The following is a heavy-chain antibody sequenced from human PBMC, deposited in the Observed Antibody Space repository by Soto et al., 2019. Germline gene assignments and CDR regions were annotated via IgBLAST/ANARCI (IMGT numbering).Heavy chain of an antibody. J-gene: IGHJ4*02. CDR1: GFTFSNYV. V-gene: IGHV3-23*01. Sequence: EVQLLESGGGLVQPGRSLRLSCAASGFTFSNYVMSWVRQAPGQGLDWVSAISGSGGTTYYADSVKGRFTISRDNSKNTLFLQMNSLRAEESAVYYCAKFFVETGSNSGWPWSFHYWGQGTLVTVSS. CDR2: ISGSGGTT. D-gene: IGHD6-25*01. CDR3: AKFFVETGSNSGWPWSFHY.